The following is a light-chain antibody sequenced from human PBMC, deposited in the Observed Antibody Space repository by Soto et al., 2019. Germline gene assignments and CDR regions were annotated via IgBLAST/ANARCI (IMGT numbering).Light chain of an antibody. CDR1: QGISNW. J-gene: IGKJ1*01. CDR2: DAS. V-gene: IGKV1-5*01. CDR3: QQYNSYWT. Sequence: IQMTQSPSSLSASVGDRVTITCRASQGISNWLAWYQQKPGKAPKLLIYDASSLESGVPSRFSGSGSGTEFTLTISSLQPDDSATYYCQQYNSYWTFGQGTKVDIK.